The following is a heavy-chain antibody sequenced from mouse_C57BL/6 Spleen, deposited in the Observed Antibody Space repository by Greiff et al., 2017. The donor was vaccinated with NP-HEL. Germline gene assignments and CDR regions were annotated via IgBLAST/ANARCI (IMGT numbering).Heavy chain of an antibody. V-gene: IGHV1-81*01. CDR1: GYTFTSYG. CDR2: IYPRSGNT. Sequence: VKLVESGAELARPGASVKLSCKASGYTFTSYGISWVKQRTGQGLEWIGEIYPRSGNTYYNEKFKGKATLTADKSSSTAYMELRSLTSEDYAVYFCARGRFNFDYWGQGTTLTVSS. J-gene: IGHJ2*01. CDR3: ARGRFNFDY.